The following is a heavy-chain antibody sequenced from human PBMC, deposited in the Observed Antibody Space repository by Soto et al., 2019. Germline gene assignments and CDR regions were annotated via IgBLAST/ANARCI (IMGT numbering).Heavy chain of an antibody. CDR2: ISYDGSNK. V-gene: IGHV3-30-3*01. J-gene: IGHJ5*02. D-gene: IGHD2-15*01. Sequence: QVQLVESGGGVVQPGRSLRLSCAASGFTFSSYAMHWVRQAPGKGLEWVAVISYDGSNKYYADSVKGRFTISRDNSKNTLYLQMNSLRAEDTAVYYCARDNIVVVNWCDPWGQGTLVTVSS. CDR3: ARDNIVVVNWCDP. CDR1: GFTFSSYA.